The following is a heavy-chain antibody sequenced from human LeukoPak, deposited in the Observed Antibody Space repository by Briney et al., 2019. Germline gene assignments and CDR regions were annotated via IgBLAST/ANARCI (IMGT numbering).Heavy chain of an antibody. D-gene: IGHD3-3*01. CDR2: IYYSGST. CDR3: ARGRFLDAFDI. Sequence: PSETLSLTCTVPGGSISSYYWSWIRQPPGKGLEWIGYIYYSGSTKYKPSLKSRVTISVDTSKNQFSLKQSSVTAADTAVYYCARGRFLDAFDIWGQGTMVTVSS. V-gene: IGHV4-59*01. CDR1: GGSISSYY. J-gene: IGHJ3*02.